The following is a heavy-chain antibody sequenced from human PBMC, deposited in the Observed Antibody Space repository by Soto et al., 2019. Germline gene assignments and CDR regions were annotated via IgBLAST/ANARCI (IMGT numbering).Heavy chain of an antibody. V-gene: IGHV3-23*01. CDR2: ISGSGSST. D-gene: IGHD4-4*01. CDR3: AKDTTDYSNYYFNY. J-gene: IGHJ4*02. Sequence: EVQLLESGGGLVQPGGSLRLSCAASGFTFSSYAMSWVRQAPGKGLEWVSAISGSGSSTYYADSVKGRFTIARDNSKNTLYLQMNSLRAEDTDVYYCAKDTTDYSNYYFNYWGQGTLVTVA. CDR1: GFTFSSYA.